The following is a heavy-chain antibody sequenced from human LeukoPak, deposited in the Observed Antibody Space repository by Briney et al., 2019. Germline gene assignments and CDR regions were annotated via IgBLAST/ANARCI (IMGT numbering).Heavy chain of an antibody. Sequence: GGSLRLSCAASGFTFSGYWMHWVRQPPGKGLVWVSRITGDGSSTTYADSVKGRFTISRDNAKNSLYLQMNSLRDEDTAVYYCARVAEIQLWLRGAFDYWGQGTLVTVSS. CDR3: ARVAEIQLWLRGAFDY. CDR1: GFTFSGYW. D-gene: IGHD5-18*01. V-gene: IGHV3-74*01. J-gene: IGHJ4*02. CDR2: ITGDGSST.